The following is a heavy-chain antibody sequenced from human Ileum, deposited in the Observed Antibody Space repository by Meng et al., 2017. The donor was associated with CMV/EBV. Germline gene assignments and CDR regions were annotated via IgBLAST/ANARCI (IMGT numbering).Heavy chain of an antibody. V-gene: IGHV2-5*02. Sequence: ITFKGPGPTLVKPTQTPTLTCSFSGFSPSTSGEGVGWIRQPPGKALEWLALIYRGDDKRYSPSLNSRLTIAKDTSKNEVVLTLTNMGPIDTGTYYCAHFVGGYYPSRPDYWGQGTLVTVSS. CDR1: GFSPSTSGEG. CDR2: IYRGDDK. CDR3: AHFVGGYYPSRPDY. J-gene: IGHJ4*02. D-gene: IGHD1-26*01.